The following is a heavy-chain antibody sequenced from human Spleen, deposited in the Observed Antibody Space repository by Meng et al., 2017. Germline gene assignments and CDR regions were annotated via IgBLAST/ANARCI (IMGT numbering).Heavy chain of an antibody. D-gene: IGHD6-19*01. Sequence: QVQLVQSGAGVKKPGASVKVSCKASGYTFTGYYMHWVRQAPGQGLEWMGWMNPNSGNTGYAQKFQGRVTMTRNTSISTAYMELSSLRSEDTAVYYCARGSVAGTGYWGQGTLVTVSS. CDR2: MNPNSGNT. V-gene: IGHV1-8*01. CDR1: GYTFTGYY. J-gene: IGHJ4*02. CDR3: ARGSVAGTGY.